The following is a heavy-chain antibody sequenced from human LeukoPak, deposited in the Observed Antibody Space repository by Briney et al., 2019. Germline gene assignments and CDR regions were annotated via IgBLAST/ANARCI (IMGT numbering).Heavy chain of an antibody. CDR2: IRYDGSTQ. J-gene: IGHJ4*02. Sequence: GGSLRLSCAASGFTFSSYGMHWVRQAPGKGLEWVTFIRYDGSTQYYINSVKGRFTISRDNAKNTLYLQMHSLRAEDTAIYYCGKDLEYSGSGTTGAFDYWGQGTLVTVSA. V-gene: IGHV3-30*02. CDR3: GKDLEYSGSGTTGAFDY. CDR1: GFTFSSYG. D-gene: IGHD3-10*01.